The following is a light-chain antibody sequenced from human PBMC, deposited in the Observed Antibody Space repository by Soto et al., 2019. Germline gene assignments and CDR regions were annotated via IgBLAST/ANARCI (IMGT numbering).Light chain of an antibody. J-gene: IGLJ2*01. CDR2: RNN. CDR3: AAWDDSLSGVV. V-gene: IGLV1-47*01. Sequence: QSVLTQPPSASGTPGQRVTISCSGSSSNIGSNYVFWYQHLPGTAPKLLIYRNNQGPSGVPDRFSGSKSGTSASLAISGLRSEDETDYYCAAWDDSLSGVVFGGGTKLTVL. CDR1: SSNIGSNY.